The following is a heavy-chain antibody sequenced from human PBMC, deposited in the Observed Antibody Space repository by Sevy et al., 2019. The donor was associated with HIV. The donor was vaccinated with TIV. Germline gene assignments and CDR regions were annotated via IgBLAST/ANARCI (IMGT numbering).Heavy chain of an antibody. CDR3: TRGAHSLDY. Sequence: SQTLSLTCVISGDSVSSNRAAWNWIRQSPSRGLEWLGRTYYRSKWYTDYAVSVKSRITIIPDTSKNQVSLQLNSVTPEDTAVYYCTRGAHSLDYWGQGTLVTVSS. CDR1: GDSVSSNRAA. D-gene: IGHD2-15*01. J-gene: IGHJ4*02. V-gene: IGHV6-1*01. CDR2: TYYRSKWYT.